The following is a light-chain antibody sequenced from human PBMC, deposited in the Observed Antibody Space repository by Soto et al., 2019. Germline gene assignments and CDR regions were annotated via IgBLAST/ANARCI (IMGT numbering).Light chain of an antibody. CDR2: GAS. J-gene: IGKJ1*01. V-gene: IGKV3D-15*01. Sequence: TVMTQSPATLSVSPGESATLSCRASQSVNKNVAWYQQKPGQAPRLLIFGASTRATGIPARFSGSGSGTEFTLTISSLQSEDFAVYYWQQHYDWLTWTFGQGTKVDIK. CDR3: QQHYDWLTWT. CDR1: QSVNKN.